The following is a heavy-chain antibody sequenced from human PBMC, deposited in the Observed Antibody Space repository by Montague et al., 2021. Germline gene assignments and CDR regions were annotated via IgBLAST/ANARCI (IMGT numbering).Heavy chain of an antibody. CDR1: GFPVSSNY. D-gene: IGHD6-19*01. CDR2: IYTGDMT. V-gene: IGHV3-53*01. CDR3: ARDVPYSSGWYQDS. Sequence: SLSFSVSGFPVSSNYMSWVRQAPGKGLEWVSVIYTGDMTYYADSVKGRFTISRDNSKNTLHLQMNSLRVEDTAVYYCARDVPYSSGWYQDSWGQGTLVIISS. J-gene: IGHJ4*02.